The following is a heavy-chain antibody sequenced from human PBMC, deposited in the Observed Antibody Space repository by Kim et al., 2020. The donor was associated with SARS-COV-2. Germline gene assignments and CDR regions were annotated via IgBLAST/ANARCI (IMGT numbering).Heavy chain of an antibody. Sequence: GGSLRLSCAASGFTFSSYSMNWVRQAPGKGLEWVSSISSSSSYIYYADSVKGRFTISRDNAKNSLYLQMNSLRAEDTAVYYCARDGGYYDILTGYYHPDIFDYWGQGTLVTVSS. CDR3: ARDGGYYDILTGYYHPDIFDY. D-gene: IGHD3-9*01. CDR2: ISSSSSYI. CDR1: GFTFSSYS. J-gene: IGHJ4*02. V-gene: IGHV3-21*01.